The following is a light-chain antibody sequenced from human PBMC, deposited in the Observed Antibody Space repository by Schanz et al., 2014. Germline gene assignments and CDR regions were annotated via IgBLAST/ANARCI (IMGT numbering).Light chain of an antibody. CDR2: EGS. CDR3: QSYDSSLSASV. CDR1: SSDVGSYKL. J-gene: IGLJ3*02. Sequence: QSALTQPASVSGSPGQSITISCTGTSSDVGSYKLVSWYQQHPGKAPKLMIYEGSKRPSGVSNRFSGSKSGNTASLTISGLQAEDEADYYCQSYDSSLSASVFGGGTKLTVL. V-gene: IGLV2-14*02.